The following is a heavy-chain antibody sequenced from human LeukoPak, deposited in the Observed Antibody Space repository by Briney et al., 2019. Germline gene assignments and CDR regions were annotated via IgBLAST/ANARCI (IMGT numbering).Heavy chain of an antibody. D-gene: IGHD3-10*01. CDR3: ARVPIRITMVRGVIRRHNWFDP. CDR1: GGSFSGYY. J-gene: IGHJ5*02. CDR2: IDHSGTT. Sequence: PSETLSLTCAVYGGSFSGYYWSWIRQPPGKGLEWIGEIDHSGTTNYNPSLKSRVTISVDTSKNQFSLKLSSVTAADTAVYYCARVPIRITMVRGVIRRHNWFDPWGQGTLVTVSS. V-gene: IGHV4-34*01.